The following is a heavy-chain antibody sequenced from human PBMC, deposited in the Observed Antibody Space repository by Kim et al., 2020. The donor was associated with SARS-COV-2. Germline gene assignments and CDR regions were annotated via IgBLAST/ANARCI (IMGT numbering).Heavy chain of an antibody. CDR1: GGSISSSSYY. J-gene: IGHJ2*01. CDR2: IYYSGST. Sequence: SETLSLTCTVSGGSISSSSYYWGWIRQPPGKGLEWIGTIYYSGSTYYNPSLKSRVTISVDTSKNQFSLKLSSVTAADTAVYYCAGAGIRLGELSLTYWYFELWGRGTLVTVSS. D-gene: IGHD3-16*02. V-gene: IGHV4-39*01. CDR3: AGAGIRLGELSLTYWYFEL.